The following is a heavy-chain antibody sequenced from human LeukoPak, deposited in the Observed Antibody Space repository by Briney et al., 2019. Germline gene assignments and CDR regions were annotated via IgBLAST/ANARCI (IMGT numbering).Heavy chain of an antibody. Sequence: GGSLRLSCVALEFSFETYWMSWVRQAPGKGPEWVANINEDGSEKHYVGSVRGRFTISRDNADNSLHLQMNSLRPEDMAVYYCARGETMDVWGKGTTVTVSS. V-gene: IGHV3-7*01. CDR2: INEDGSEK. CDR1: EFSFETYW. CDR3: ARGETMDV. D-gene: IGHD5-24*01. J-gene: IGHJ6*03.